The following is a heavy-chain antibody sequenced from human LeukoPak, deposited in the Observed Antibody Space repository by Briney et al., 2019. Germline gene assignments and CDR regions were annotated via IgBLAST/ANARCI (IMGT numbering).Heavy chain of an antibody. CDR1: GFTFSSYG. Sequence: PGGSLRLSCAASGFTFSSYGMHWVRQAPGKGLGWVAVISYDGSNKYYADSVKGRFTISRDNSKNTLYLQMNSLRAEDTAVYYCAKDRGYYGSGSYGPAYYFDYWGQGTLVTVSS. CDR2: ISYDGSNK. D-gene: IGHD3-10*01. V-gene: IGHV3-30*18. J-gene: IGHJ4*02. CDR3: AKDRGYYGSGSYGPAYYFDY.